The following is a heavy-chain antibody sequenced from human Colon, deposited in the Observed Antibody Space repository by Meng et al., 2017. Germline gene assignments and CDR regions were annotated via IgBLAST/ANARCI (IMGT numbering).Heavy chain of an antibody. CDR1: GYTFTDYY. CDR2: INPNSGGT. V-gene: IGHV1-2*06. Sequence: QVQFVQSGAEVKKPGASVKVSCKASGYTFTDYYIHWVRQAPGQGLEWMGRINPNSGGTNYAQKFQGRVTMTRDTSISTAYMELSRLRSDDTAVYYCARGYLVVVPTAPNAGYWGQGTLVTVSS. J-gene: IGHJ4*02. CDR3: ARGYLVVVPTAPNAGY. D-gene: IGHD2-2*01.